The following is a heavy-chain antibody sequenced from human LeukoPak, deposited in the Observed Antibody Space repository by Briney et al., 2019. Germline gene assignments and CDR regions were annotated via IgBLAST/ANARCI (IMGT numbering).Heavy chain of an antibody. CDR1: GGSISSSSYY. V-gene: IGHV4-39*07. J-gene: IGHJ4*02. Sequence: SETLSLTCTVSGGSISSSSYYWGWLRQPPGKGLEWIGSIYYSGSTYYNPSLKSRVTISVDTSKNQFSLKLSSVTAADTAVYYCARAGSDWLLDYWGQGTLVTVSS. D-gene: IGHD3-9*01. CDR3: ARAGSDWLLDY. CDR2: IYYSGST.